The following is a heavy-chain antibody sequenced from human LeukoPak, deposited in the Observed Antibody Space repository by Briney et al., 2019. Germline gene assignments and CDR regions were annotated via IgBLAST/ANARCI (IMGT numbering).Heavy chain of an antibody. Sequence: ASVKVSCKASAYTFTDYYMHWVRQAPGQGLEWMGWITPSSGGTIYAQKFQGRVTMTRDMSISTAYMELSRLRSDDTAVYYCAKVASTTRRHDAFDIWGQGTLVTVSS. CDR3: AKVASTTRRHDAFDI. V-gene: IGHV1-2*02. CDR2: ITPSSGGT. D-gene: IGHD1-1*01. CDR1: AYTFTDYY. J-gene: IGHJ3*02.